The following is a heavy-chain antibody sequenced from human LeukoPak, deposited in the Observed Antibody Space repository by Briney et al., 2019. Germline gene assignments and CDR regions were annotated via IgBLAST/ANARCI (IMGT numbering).Heavy chain of an antibody. J-gene: IGHJ4*02. CDR2: IKTKTDAGTT. V-gene: IGHV3-15*01. CDR3: TTYATSWYYFDD. D-gene: IGHD2-2*01. Sequence: GGSLRLSCAASGFTFSDAWMSWVRQAPGKGLEWVGRIKTKTDAGTTDYAAPVKGRFTISRDDSKNTLYLQMNSLKTEDTALYYCTTYATSWYYFDDWGQGTLVTVSS. CDR1: GFTFSDAW.